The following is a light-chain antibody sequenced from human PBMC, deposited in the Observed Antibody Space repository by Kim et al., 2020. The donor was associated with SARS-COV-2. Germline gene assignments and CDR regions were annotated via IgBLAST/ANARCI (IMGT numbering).Light chain of an antibody. V-gene: IGLV3-21*04. Sequence: VDPGKKARITCGGNNIGSKSVHWYQQKPGQAPVLVIYYDSDRPSGIPERFSGSNSGNTATLTISRVEAGDEADYYCQVWDSSSDVVFGGGTQLTVL. CDR1: NIGSKS. CDR2: YDS. CDR3: QVWDSSSDVV. J-gene: IGLJ2*01.